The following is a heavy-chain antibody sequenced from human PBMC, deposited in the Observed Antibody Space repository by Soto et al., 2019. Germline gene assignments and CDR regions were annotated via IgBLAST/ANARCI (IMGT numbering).Heavy chain of an antibody. D-gene: IGHD3-16*01. CDR3: ERLTSRHWVDY. J-gene: IGHJ4*02. Sequence: PSETLSLTCIVSGSSISSSGYYWGWIRQPPGKGLEWIASMYYNVGTYYNPSLKSRVTISVDTSANQFSLKLSSVTAADTAVYYCERLTSRHWVDYWGQGTLVTVSS. CDR2: MYYNVGT. V-gene: IGHV4-39*01. CDR1: GSSISSSGYY.